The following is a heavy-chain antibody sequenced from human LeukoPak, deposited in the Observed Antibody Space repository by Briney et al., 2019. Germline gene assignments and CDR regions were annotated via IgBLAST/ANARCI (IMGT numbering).Heavy chain of an antibody. J-gene: IGHJ4*02. CDR1: GYTFTSYG. CDR3: AAPSYYYGSGSLALLDY. Sequence: GASVKVSCKASGYTFTSYGISWVRQAPGQGLEWMGWISAYNGNTNYAQKLQGRVTMTTDTSTSTAYMELRSLRSDDTAVYYCAAPSYYYGSGSLALLDYWGQGTLVTVSS. V-gene: IGHV1-18*01. CDR2: ISAYNGNT. D-gene: IGHD3-10*01.